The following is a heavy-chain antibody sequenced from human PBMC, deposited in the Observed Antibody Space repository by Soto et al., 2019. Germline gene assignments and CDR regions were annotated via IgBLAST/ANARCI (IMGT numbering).Heavy chain of an antibody. D-gene: IGHD3-10*01. Sequence: EVQLVESGGGLVQPGGSLRLSCAASGFTFSSYSMNWVRQAPGKGLEWVSYISSSSSTIYYADSVKGRFTISRDNAKNPLYLQMNSLRDEDTAVYYCTRGPIRGKVRITMVRGLIGSLDYWGQGTLVTVSS. CDR3: TRGPIRGKVRITMVRGLIGSLDY. CDR1: GFTFSSYS. J-gene: IGHJ4*02. CDR2: ISSSSSTI. V-gene: IGHV3-48*02.